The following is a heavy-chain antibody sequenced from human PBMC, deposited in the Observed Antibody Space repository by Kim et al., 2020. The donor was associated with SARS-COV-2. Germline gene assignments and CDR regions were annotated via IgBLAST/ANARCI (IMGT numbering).Heavy chain of an antibody. CDR3: AKDRRGYCSGGSCYRERVFDY. Sequence: GGSLRLSCAASGFTFSSYAMSWVRQAPGKGLEWVSAISGSGGSTYYADSVKGRFTISRDNSKNTLYLQMNSLRAEDTAVYYCAKDRRGYCSGGSCYRERVFDYWGQGTLVTVSS. CDR1: GFTFSSYA. D-gene: IGHD2-15*01. V-gene: IGHV3-23*01. J-gene: IGHJ4*02. CDR2: ISGSGGST.